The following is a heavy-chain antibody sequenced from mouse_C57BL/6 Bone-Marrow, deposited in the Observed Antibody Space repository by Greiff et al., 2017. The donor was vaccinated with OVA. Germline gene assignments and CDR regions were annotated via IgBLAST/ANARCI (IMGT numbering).Heavy chain of an antibody. V-gene: IGHV5-9*01. D-gene: IGHD2-4*01. CDR3: ARCDYDEGAYFDY. CDR2: ISGGGGNT. CDR1: GFTFSSYI. J-gene: IGHJ2*01. Sequence: EVQRVESGGGLVKPGGSLKLSCAASGFTFSSYIMSWVRQTPEQRLEWVATISGGGGNTYYPDSVKGRFTIPRDNAKNTLYLQMSSLRTEDTALYYGARCDYDEGAYFDYWGQGTTLTVSS.